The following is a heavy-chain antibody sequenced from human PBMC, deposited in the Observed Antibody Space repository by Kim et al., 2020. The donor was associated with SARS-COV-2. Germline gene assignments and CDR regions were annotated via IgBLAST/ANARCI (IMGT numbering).Heavy chain of an antibody. CDR3: VRAGYSSGTPVNYYGMDV. J-gene: IGHJ6*01. CDR1: GFTFSSYS. CDR2: ISSSSSYI. D-gene: IGHD5-18*01. Sequence: GGSLRLSCAASGFTFSSYSMNWVRQAPGKGLEWVSSISSSSSYIYYADSVKGRFTISRDNAKNTLYLQMNSLRAEDTAVYYCVRAGYSSGTPVNYYGMDVCGDRATVTVSS. V-gene: IGHV3-21*01.